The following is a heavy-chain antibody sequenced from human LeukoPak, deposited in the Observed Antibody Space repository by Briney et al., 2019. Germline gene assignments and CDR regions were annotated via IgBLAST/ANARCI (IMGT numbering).Heavy chain of an antibody. J-gene: IGHJ4*02. Sequence: SETLSLTCAVYGGSFSGYYWSWIRQPSGKGLEWIGEINHSGSTNYNPSLKSRVTISVDTSKNQFSLKLSSVTAADTAVYYCARESYSSSWYGDYFDYWGQGTLVTVSS. CDR1: GGSFSGYY. D-gene: IGHD6-13*01. CDR3: ARESYSSSWYGDYFDY. CDR2: INHSGST. V-gene: IGHV4-34*01.